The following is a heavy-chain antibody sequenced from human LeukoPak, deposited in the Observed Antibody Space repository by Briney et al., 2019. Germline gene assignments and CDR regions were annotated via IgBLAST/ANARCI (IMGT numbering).Heavy chain of an antibody. CDR3: ARGPALGYYSSSPDYFDY. Sequence: SETLSLTCTVSGGSISSSGYYWGWIRQPPGKGLEWVGSVYYTGSTFYNPSLKSRVTTSVDTSKNHFSLNLSSVTAADTAVYYCARGPALGYYSSSPDYFDYWGQGTLVTVSS. V-gene: IGHV4-39*02. CDR1: GGSISSSGYY. J-gene: IGHJ4*02. CDR2: VYYTGST. D-gene: IGHD6-13*01.